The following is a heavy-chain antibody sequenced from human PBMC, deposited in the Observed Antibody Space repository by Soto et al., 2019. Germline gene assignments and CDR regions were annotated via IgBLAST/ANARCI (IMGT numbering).Heavy chain of an antibody. CDR1: GGSFSGYY. V-gene: IGHV4-34*01. CDR3: ARGVSPAMVRGVRRGVDYYGMDV. CDR2: INHSGST. D-gene: IGHD3-10*01. Sequence: SETLSLTCAVYGGSFSGYYWSWIRQPPGKGLEWIGEINHSGSTNYNPSLKSRVTISVDTSKNQFSLKLSSVTAADTAVYYCARGVSPAMVRGVRRGVDYYGMDVWGQGTTVT. J-gene: IGHJ6*02.